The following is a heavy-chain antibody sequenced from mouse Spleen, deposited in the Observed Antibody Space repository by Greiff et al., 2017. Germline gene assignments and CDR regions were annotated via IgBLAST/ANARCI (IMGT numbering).Heavy chain of an antibody. J-gene: IGHJ4*01. V-gene: IGHV14-3*02. D-gene: IGHD2-3*01. Sequence: DVKLQESGAELVKPGASVKLSCTASGFNIKDTYMHWVKQRPEQGLEWIGRIDPANGNTKYDPKFQGKATITADTSSNTAYLQLSSLTSEDTAVYYCARASYDGYYDAMDYWGQGTSVTVSS. CDR3: ARASYDGYYDAMDY. CDR1: GFNIKDTY. CDR2: IDPANGNT.